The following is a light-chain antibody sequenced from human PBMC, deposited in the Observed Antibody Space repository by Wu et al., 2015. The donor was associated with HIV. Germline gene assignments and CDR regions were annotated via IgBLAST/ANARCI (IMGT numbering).Light chain of an antibody. V-gene: IGKV3-11*01. CDR2: DTF. J-gene: IGKJ4*01. CDR1: ECFYL. CDR3: QQRSNWPLVT. Sequence: PRESAPSLVGRAECFYLLSPGTNKNPRARLPRLLIYDTFNRATGTPARFRGSGSGTNFTLTISGLEPEDFAVYFCQQRSNWPLVTFGGGTKVEIK.